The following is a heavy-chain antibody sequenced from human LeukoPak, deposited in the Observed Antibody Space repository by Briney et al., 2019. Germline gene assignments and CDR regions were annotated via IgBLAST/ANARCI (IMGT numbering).Heavy chain of an antibody. CDR1: GFTFSSYA. D-gene: IGHD5-18*01. Sequence: GGSLRLSCAASGFTFSSYAMSWVRQAPGKGLEWVSAISGNGGSTYYADSVKGRFTISRDNSKNTLYLQMNSLRAEDTAIYYCAKDLKYSYAYEVFDYWGQGTLVTVSS. CDR3: AKDLKYSYAYEVFDY. J-gene: IGHJ4*02. V-gene: IGHV3-23*01. CDR2: ISGNGGST.